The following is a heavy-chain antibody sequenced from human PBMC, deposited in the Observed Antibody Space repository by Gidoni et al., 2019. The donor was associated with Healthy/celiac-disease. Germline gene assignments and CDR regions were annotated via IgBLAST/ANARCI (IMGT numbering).Heavy chain of an antibody. V-gene: IGHV3-23*01. D-gene: IGHD2-15*01. CDR2: ISGSGGST. CDR3: AKTGNDIVVVVAATHLFDY. J-gene: IGHJ4*02. CDR1: GFPFSSYA. Sequence: EVQLLESGGGLVQPGGSLRLSCAASGFPFSSYAMSWVRQAPGKGLEWVSAISGSGGSTYYADSVKGRFTISRDNYKNTLYLQMNSLRAEDTAVYYCAKTGNDIVVVVAATHLFDYWGQGTLVTVSS.